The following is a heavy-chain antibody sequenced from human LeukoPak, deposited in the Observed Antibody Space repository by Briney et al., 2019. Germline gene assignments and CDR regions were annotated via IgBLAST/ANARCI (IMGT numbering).Heavy chain of an antibody. CDR1: GGTFSSYA. D-gene: IGHD6-13*01. J-gene: IGHJ5*02. CDR3: GFIAAAGPDP. V-gene: IGHV1-69*05. CDR2: IIPIFGTA. Sequence: GASVKVSCKASGGTFSSYAISWVRQAPGQGLEWMGGIIPIFGTANYAQKFQGRVTMTRNTSISTAYMELSSLRSEDTAVYYCGFIAAAGPDPWGQGTMVTVSS.